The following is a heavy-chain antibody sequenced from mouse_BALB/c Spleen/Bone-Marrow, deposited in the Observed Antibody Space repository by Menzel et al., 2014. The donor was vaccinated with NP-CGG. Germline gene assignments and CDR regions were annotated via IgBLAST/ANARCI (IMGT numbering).Heavy chain of an antibody. CDR3: ARRERTGMNY. D-gene: IGHD4-1*01. Sequence: VQLQQSGAELVRPGASVKLSCKASGYSFTSYWMNWVKQRPGQGLEWFGMIHPSDSETRLNQKFKDKATLTVDKSSSTAYMQLSSPTSEDSAVYYCARRERTGMNYWGQGTTLTVSS. CDR2: IHPSDSET. J-gene: IGHJ2*01. V-gene: IGHV1-61*01. CDR1: GYSFTSYW.